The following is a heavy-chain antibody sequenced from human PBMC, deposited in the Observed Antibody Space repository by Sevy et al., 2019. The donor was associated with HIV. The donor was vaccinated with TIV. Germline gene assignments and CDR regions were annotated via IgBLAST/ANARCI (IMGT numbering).Heavy chain of an antibody. CDR2: ITPNNGNT. D-gene: IGHD1-26*01. V-gene: IGHV1-18*01. CDR1: GYTFTNYH. Sequence: ASVKVSCKASGYTFTNYHITWVRQAPGQELEWMGWITPNNGNTNYAQRLRGRVTMTTDTSTSTAYMELRSLRSDDTAVYYCARAPSGSQGPGQYFHHWGQGTLVTVSS. CDR3: ARAPSGSQGPGQYFHH. J-gene: IGHJ1*01.